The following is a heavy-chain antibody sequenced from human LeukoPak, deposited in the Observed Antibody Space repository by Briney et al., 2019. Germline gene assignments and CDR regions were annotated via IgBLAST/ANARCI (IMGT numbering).Heavy chain of an antibody. V-gene: IGHV4-59*01. CDR3: ARHSVLRYFDWLLSP. J-gene: IGHJ5*02. D-gene: IGHD3-9*01. CDR1: GGSISSYY. CDR2: IYNSGST. Sequence: SGTLSLTCAVSGGSISSYYWSWIRQPPGKGLEWIGYIYNSGSTNYNPSLKSRVTISVDTSKNQFSLKLSSVTAADTAVYYCARHSVLRYFDWLLSPWGQGTLVTVSS.